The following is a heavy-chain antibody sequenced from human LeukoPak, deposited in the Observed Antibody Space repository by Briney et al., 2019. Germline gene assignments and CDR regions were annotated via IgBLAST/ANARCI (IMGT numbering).Heavy chain of an antibody. Sequence: PSETLSLTCAVSGGSISNSNWWNWVRQPPGKGLEWIGEIYHSGSTNYNPSLRSRVTISVDRSKNQFALKLTSVTAADTAVYYCARGQGGYGDYWGQGTLVTVSS. V-gene: IGHV4-4*02. D-gene: IGHD5-18*01. J-gene: IGHJ4*02. CDR1: GGSISNSNW. CDR2: IYHSGST. CDR3: ARGQGGYGDY.